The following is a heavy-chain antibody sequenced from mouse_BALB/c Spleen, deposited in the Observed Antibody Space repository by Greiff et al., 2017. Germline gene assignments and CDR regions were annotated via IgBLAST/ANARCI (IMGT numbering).Heavy chain of an antibody. CDR2: IDPANGNT. CDR3: ARRGYRYAEAMDY. V-gene: IGHV14-3*02. D-gene: IGHD2-14*01. CDR1: GFNIKDTY. J-gene: IGHJ4*01. Sequence: VQLKESGAELVKPGASVKLSCTASGFNIKDTYMHWVKQRPEQGLEWIGRIDPANGNTKYDPKFQGKATITADTSSNTAYLQLSSLTSEDTAVYYCARRGYRYAEAMDYWGQGTAVTVSS.